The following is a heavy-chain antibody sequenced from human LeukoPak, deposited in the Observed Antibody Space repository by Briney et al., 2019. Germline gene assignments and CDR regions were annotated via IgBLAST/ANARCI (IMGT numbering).Heavy chain of an antibody. D-gene: IGHD3-22*01. CDR2: ISYDGGNK. CDR3: AKDPTHYRVWDYYETIGLSY. Sequence: GGSLRLSCAASGFTFTTYWMSWVRQAPGKGLEWVAFISYDGGNKYYTDSVKGRFTISRDNSKNTLYLQMNSLRPEDTAVYYCAKDPTHYRVWDYYETIGLSYWGQGTLVTVSS. CDR1: GFTFTTYW. J-gene: IGHJ4*02. V-gene: IGHV3-30*18.